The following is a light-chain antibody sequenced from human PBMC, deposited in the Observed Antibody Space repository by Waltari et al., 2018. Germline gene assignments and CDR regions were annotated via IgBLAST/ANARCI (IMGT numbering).Light chain of an antibody. J-gene: IGKJ1*01. V-gene: IGKV1-6*02. CDR2: SAS. CDR1: QDIRND. CDR3: LQDYNAWT. Sequence: AIQMTQSPSSLSASVGDRVTITCPANQDIRNDLAWNKQKPGKAPNLLIYSASNLKSGDPSRFSGGGFGTDFTLTISGLQAEDFATYYCLQDYNAWTFGQGTKVEI.